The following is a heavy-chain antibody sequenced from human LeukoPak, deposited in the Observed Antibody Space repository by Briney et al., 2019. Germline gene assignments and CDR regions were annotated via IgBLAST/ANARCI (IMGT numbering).Heavy chain of an antibody. CDR1: GFTFGDYA. CDR2: IRSKAYGGTT. J-gene: IGHJ6*03. Sequence: GSLRLSCTASGFTFGDYAMSWFRQAPGKGLEWVGFIRSKAYGGTTEYAASVKGRFTISRDDSKSIAYLQMNSLKTEDTAVYYCTRGGSGLYYYYMDVWGKGTTVTVSS. D-gene: IGHD3-10*01. V-gene: IGHV3-49*03. CDR3: TRGGSGLYYYYMDV.